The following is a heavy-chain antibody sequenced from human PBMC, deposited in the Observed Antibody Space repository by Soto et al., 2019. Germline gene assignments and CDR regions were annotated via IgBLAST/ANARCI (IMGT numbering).Heavy chain of an antibody. CDR3: ASQSTVTTHFDY. Sequence: PGGSLRLSCAASGFTFSINAMSWVRQAPGKGLEWVSAISGSGGSTYSVDSVKGRFTISRDNSKNTLYLQMNSLRAEDTAVYYCASQSTVTTHFDYWGQGTLVTVSS. V-gene: IGHV3-23*01. CDR1: GFTFSINA. CDR2: ISGSGGST. J-gene: IGHJ4*02. D-gene: IGHD4-4*01.